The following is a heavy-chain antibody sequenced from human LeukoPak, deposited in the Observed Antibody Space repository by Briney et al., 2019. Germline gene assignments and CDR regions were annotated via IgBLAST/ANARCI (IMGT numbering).Heavy chain of an antibody. Sequence: SETLPLTCTVSGGSISSGSYYWSWIRQPAGTGLEWIGHIYTTGSTNYNPSLKSRVTISVDTSKTQFSLKLSSVTAADTAVYYCARVGPTGYLDAFDIWGQGTMVTVSS. CDR2: IYTTGST. V-gene: IGHV4-61*09. CDR1: GGSISSGSYY. J-gene: IGHJ3*02. D-gene: IGHD3-9*01. CDR3: ARVGPTGYLDAFDI.